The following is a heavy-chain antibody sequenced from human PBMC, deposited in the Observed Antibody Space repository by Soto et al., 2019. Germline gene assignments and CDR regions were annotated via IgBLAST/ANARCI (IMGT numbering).Heavy chain of an antibody. Sequence: GGSLRLSCAASGFSLRDYWMSWVRQAPGKGLEWVANIKPDGTEKNYVDSVKGRFTISRDNAKNSLFLQMNSLRVEDTAVYYCARIKTYSRNWGQGTLVTVSS. CDR1: GFSLRDYW. CDR3: ARIKTYSRN. D-gene: IGHD4-4*01. V-gene: IGHV3-7*03. CDR2: IKPDGTEK. J-gene: IGHJ4*02.